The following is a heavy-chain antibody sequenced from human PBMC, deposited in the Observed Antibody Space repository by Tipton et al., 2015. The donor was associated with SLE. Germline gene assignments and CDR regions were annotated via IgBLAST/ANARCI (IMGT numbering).Heavy chain of an antibody. CDR1: GFTLSSYA. D-gene: IGHD3-16*01. J-gene: IGHJ1*01. Sequence: GSLRLSCAASGFTLSSYAMSWVRQAPGKGLEWVSAISGSGGSTYYADSVKGRFTISRDNSKNTLYLQMNSLRAEDTAVYYCAKDRRLRLGEPWVQHWGQGTLVTVSS. CDR2: ISGSGGST. CDR3: AKDRRLRLGEPWVQH. V-gene: IGHV3-23*01.